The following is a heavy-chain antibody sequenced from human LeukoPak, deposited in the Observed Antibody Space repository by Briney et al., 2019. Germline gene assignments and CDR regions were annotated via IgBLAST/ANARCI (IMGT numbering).Heavy chain of an antibody. J-gene: IGHJ3*02. V-gene: IGHV3-23*01. D-gene: IGHD2-8*01. Sequence: GGSLRLSCAASGFTFSSYAMSWVRQAPGKGLEWVSAISGSGGSTYYADSVKGRFTISGDNSKNTLYLQMNSLRAEDTAVYYCAKEYYTNGVCAPDAFDIWGQGTMVTVSS. CDR3: AKEYYTNGVCAPDAFDI. CDR2: ISGSGGST. CDR1: GFTFSSYA.